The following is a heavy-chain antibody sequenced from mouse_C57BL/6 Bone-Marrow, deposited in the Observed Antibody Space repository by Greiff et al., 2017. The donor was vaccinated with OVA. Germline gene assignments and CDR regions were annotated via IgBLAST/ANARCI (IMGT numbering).Heavy chain of an antibody. CDR3: ARSITTRAY. V-gene: IGHV1-59*01. CDR2: IDPSDSYT. D-gene: IGHD1-1*01. Sequence: QVQLQQPGAELVRPGTSVKLSCKASGYTFTSYWMHWVKQRPGQGLEWIGVIDPSDSYTNYNQKFKGKATLTVDTSSSTAYMQLSSLTSEDSAVYYCARSITTRAYWGQGTLVTVSA. J-gene: IGHJ3*01. CDR1: GYTFTSYW.